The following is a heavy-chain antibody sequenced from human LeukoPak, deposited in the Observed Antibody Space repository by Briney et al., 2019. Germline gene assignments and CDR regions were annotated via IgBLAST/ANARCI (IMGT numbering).Heavy chain of an antibody. CDR2: ISWNSGSI. CDR1: GFTFSSYA. Sequence: PGGSLRLSCAASGFTFSSYAMHWVRQAPGKGLEWVSGISWNSGSIGYADSVKGRFTISRDNAKNSLYLQMNSLRAEDTALYYCAKDSSSWYFDYWGQGTLVTVSS. J-gene: IGHJ4*02. D-gene: IGHD6-13*01. V-gene: IGHV3-9*01. CDR3: AKDSSSWYFDY.